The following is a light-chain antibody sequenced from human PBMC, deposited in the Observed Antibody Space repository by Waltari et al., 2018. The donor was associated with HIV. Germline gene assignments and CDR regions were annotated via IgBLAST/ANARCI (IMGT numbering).Light chain of an antibody. V-gene: IGKV4-1*01. CDR1: QSVLYSSNNKNY. J-gene: IGKJ1*01. CDR3: QQYYSTPRT. Sequence: DIMMTQSPDSLAVSLGERATINCKSSQSVLYSSNNKNYLAGYQQKPGQPPKLRIYWASTREAGVPDRFSGSGSGTGFTLTISSLQAEDVAVYYCQQYYSTPRTFGQGTKVEIK. CDR2: WAS.